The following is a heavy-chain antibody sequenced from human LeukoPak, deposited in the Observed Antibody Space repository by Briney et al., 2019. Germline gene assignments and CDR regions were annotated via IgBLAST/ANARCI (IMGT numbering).Heavy chain of an antibody. D-gene: IGHD2-2*01. CDR3: ARGPDIVVVPAASGVWFDP. CDR2: INHSGST. CDR1: GGSFSGYY. J-gene: IGHJ5*02. V-gene: IGHV4-34*01. Sequence: SETLSLTCAVYGGSFSGYYWSWIRQPPGKGLEWIGEINHSGSTNYNPSLKSRVTISVETPKNQFSLKLSSVTAADTAVYYCARGPDIVVVPAASGVWFDPWGQGTLVTVSS.